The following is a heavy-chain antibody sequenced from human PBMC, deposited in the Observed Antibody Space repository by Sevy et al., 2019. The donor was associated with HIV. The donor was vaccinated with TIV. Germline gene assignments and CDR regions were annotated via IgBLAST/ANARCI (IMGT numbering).Heavy chain of an antibody. Sequence: GGSLRLSCAVSGITVSSNYMGWVRQAPGKGLEWVSGISGSGGSGDKTNYADSVKGRFTISRDDSKNSLYLQLNSLRAEDTAIYYCARKYDSSGYFDYWGQGTLVTVSS. J-gene: IGHJ4*02. CDR2: ISGSGGSGDKT. CDR3: ARKYDSSGYFDY. D-gene: IGHD3-22*01. V-gene: IGHV3-23*01. CDR1: GITVSSNY.